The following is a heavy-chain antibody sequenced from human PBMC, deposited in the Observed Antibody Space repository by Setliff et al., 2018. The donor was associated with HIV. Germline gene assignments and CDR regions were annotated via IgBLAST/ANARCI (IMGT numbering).Heavy chain of an antibody. J-gene: IGHJ4*02. Sequence: SATLSLTCAVYGESFNTYFWSWIRQPPGKGLEWIGQINHSGSTNYNPSLRSRVTISIGTSKNQFSLKLSSVTAADTAVYYCATGLIMAPDYWGQGSLVTVSS. D-gene: IGHD2-8*01. CDR2: INHSGST. V-gene: IGHV4-34*01. CDR1: GESFNTYF. CDR3: ATGLIMAPDY.